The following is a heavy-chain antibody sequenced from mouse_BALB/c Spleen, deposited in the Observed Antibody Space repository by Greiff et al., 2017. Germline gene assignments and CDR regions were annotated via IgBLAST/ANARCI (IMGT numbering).Heavy chain of an antibody. J-gene: IGHJ2*01. V-gene: IGHV14-3*02. D-gene: IGHD2-4*01. CDR2: IDPANGNT. CDR1: GFNIKDSY. CDR3: ASMITRV. Sequence: VQLQQSGAELVKPGASVKLSCTASGFNIKDSYMHWVKQRPEQGLEWIGRIDPANGNTKYDPKFQGKATITADTSSNTAYLQLSSLTSEDTAVYYCASMITRVWGQGTTLTVSS.